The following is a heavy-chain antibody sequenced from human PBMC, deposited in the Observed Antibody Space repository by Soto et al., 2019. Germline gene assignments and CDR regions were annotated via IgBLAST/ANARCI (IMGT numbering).Heavy chain of an antibody. CDR1: GFTFSSYG. J-gene: IGHJ4*02. D-gene: IGHD4-17*01. CDR3: ARGDIDYELDY. Sequence: QVQLVESGGGVVQPGRSLRLSCAASGFTFSSYGMHWVRQAPGKGLEWVAVIWYDGSNKYYADSVKGRFTISRDNSKNTLYLQMNSLRAEDTAVHYCARGDIDYELDYWGQGTLVTVSS. CDR2: IWYDGSNK. V-gene: IGHV3-33*01.